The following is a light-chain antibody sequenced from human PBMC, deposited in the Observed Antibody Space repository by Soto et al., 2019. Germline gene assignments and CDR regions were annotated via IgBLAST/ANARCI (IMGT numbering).Light chain of an antibody. CDR3: ASYSNTDTFYV. CDR2: QVT. CDR1: TRDIGAYYY. Sequence: QSALTQPASVSGSPGQSITISCTGTTRDIGAYYYVSWYQHHPGKVPKLIIYQVTNRPSGVSDRFSGSKSGNTASLTISGLRADDEADYYCASYSNTDTFYVFGTATQLTVL. V-gene: IGLV2-14*01. J-gene: IGLJ1*01.